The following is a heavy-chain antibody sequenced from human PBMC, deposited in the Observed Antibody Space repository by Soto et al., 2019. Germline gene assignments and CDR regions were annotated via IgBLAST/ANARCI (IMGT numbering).Heavy chain of an antibody. D-gene: IGHD3-3*01. CDR3: AKNDGLLRFLEWLPNYYYYGMDV. Sequence: GGSLGLSCASSGFTFSRYGMHCVRQAPGDGVEWGAVISYDGSNKYYADSVKGRFTISRDNSKNTLYLQMNSLRAEDTAVYYCAKNDGLLRFLEWLPNYYYYGMDVWGQGTTVTVSS. CDR2: ISYDGSNK. V-gene: IGHV3-30*18. CDR1: GFTFSRYG. J-gene: IGHJ6*02.